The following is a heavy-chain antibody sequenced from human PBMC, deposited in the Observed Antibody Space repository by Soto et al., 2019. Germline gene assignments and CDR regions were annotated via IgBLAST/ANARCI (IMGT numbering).Heavy chain of an antibody. CDR3: ARDPASNSQNAFDI. J-gene: IGHJ3*02. CDR2: IKQDGSEK. D-gene: IGHD2-2*01. CDR1: GFTFSSYW. V-gene: IGHV3-7*01. Sequence: GGSLRLSCAASGFTFSSYWMSWVRQAPGKGLEWVANIKQDGSEKYYVDSVKGRFTISRDNAKNSLYLQMNSLRAEDTAVYYCARDPASNSQNAFDIRGQGTMVTV.